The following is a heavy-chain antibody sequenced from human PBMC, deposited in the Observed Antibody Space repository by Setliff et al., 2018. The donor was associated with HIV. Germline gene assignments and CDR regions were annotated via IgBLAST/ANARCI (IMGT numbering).Heavy chain of an antibody. D-gene: IGHD3-3*01. CDR2: ISFSGTT. Sequence: SETLSLTCAVYGGPLSGYFWSWIRQSPGKGLEWIGEISFSGTTNYNPSLKSRVTISIDTSKEWFSLQLTSVTRGDTAKYYCGGGGGEHYDFLSGHYTPWGDFWGQGTLVTVSS. V-gene: IGHV4-34*01. CDR1: GGPLSGYF. CDR3: GGGGGEHYDFLSGHYTPWGDF. J-gene: IGHJ4*02.